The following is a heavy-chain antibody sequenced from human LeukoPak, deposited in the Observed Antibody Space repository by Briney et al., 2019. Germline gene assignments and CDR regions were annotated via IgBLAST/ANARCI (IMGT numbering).Heavy chain of an antibody. CDR2: MNPNSGNT. J-gene: IGHJ3*02. D-gene: IGHD6-13*01. Sequence: VASVKVSCKASGYTFTSYDINWVRQATGQGLEWMGWMNPNSGNTGYAQKFQGRVTMTRNTSISTAYMELSSLRSEDTAMYYCARGASYSSSWYHAFDIWGQGTMVTVSS. V-gene: IGHV1-8*01. CDR3: ARGASYSSSWYHAFDI. CDR1: GYTFTSYD.